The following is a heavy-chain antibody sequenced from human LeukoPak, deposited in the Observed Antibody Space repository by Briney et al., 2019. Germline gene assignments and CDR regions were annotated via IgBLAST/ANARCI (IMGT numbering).Heavy chain of an antibody. CDR1: GGTFSSYA. D-gene: IGHD4-23*01. Sequence: ASVKVSCKASGGTFSSYAISWVRQAPGQGLEWMGGIIPIFGTANYAQKFQGRVTITADESTSTAYMELSSLRSEDTAVYYCARPSLGGGNWFDPRGQGTLVTVSS. CDR3: ARPSLGGGNWFDP. CDR2: IIPIFGTA. J-gene: IGHJ5*02. V-gene: IGHV1-69*13.